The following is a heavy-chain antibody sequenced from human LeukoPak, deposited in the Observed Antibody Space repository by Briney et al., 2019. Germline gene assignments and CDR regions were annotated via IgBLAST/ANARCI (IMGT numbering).Heavy chain of an antibody. D-gene: IGHD3-3*01. J-gene: IGHJ4*02. Sequence: SQTLSLTCTVSGGSLSSGDYYWSWIRQPPGKGLEWIGYIYYSGSTYYNPSLKSRVTISVDTSKNQFSLKLSSVTAADTAVYYCARTIFGLVTYSIEFDYWGQGTLVTVSS. CDR3: ARTIFGLVTYSIEFDY. CDR2: IYYSGST. CDR1: GGSLSSGDYY. V-gene: IGHV4-30-4*01.